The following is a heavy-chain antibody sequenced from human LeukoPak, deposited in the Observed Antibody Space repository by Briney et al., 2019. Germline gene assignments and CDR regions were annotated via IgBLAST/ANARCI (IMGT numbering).Heavy chain of an antibody. CDR2: ISYDGDNK. V-gene: IGHV3-30*04. D-gene: IGHD3-10*01. J-gene: IGHJ4*02. CDR1: GFTFSSYA. CDR3: ARGPMVRTNLFDY. Sequence: GGSLRLSCAASGFTFSSYAMHWVRQAPGQGLEWVAVISYDGDNKYYVDSVKGRFTISRDNAKNTLYLQMNSLRAEDTAVYYCARGPMVRTNLFDYWGQGTLVTVSS.